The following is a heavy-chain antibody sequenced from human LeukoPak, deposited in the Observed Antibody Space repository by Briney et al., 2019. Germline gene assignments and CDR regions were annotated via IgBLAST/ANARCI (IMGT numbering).Heavy chain of an antibody. Sequence: GGSLRLSCAASGFTFSNYAMSWVRHTPGKGLEWVSAIDGSGGNTYYADSVKGRFTISRDNSKNTLFLQMNSLRAEDSALYYCAKDLEYCSGGSCYPYDAFDIWGQGTMVTVSS. CDR3: AKDLEYCSGGSCYPYDAFDI. D-gene: IGHD2-15*01. V-gene: IGHV3-23*01. CDR2: IDGSGGNT. CDR1: GFTFSNYA. J-gene: IGHJ3*02.